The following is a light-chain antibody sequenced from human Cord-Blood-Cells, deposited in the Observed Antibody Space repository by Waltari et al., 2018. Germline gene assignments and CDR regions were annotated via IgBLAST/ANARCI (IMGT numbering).Light chain of an antibody. Sequence: QSVLTQPPSVSGAPGQRVTISCTGTSTNIGAGSDVHWYQQLPGTAPKLLIYAISNRPSGVPDRFSGSKSGTSASLSITGLQAEDEADYYCQSYDSSLSVVFGGGTKLTVL. CDR3: QSYDSSLSVV. V-gene: IGLV1-40*01. CDR2: AIS. CDR1: STNIGAGSD. J-gene: IGLJ2*01.